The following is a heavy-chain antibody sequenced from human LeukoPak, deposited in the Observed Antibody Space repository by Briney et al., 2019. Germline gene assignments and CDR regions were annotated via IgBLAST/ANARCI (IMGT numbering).Heavy chain of an antibody. D-gene: IGHD3-10*01. V-gene: IGHV3-48*04. J-gene: IGHJ4*02. CDR3: ARDWSTMVRGGLDWEKDS. Sequence: PGGSLRLSCAASGFTFSSYSMNWVRQAPGKGLEGVSYISSSSSTKYYADSVKGRFTISRDNAKNSLHRQMNRLRAEDTAVYYCARDWSTMVRGGLDWEKDSWGQGTLVTVSS. CDR1: GFTFSSYS. CDR2: ISSSSSTK.